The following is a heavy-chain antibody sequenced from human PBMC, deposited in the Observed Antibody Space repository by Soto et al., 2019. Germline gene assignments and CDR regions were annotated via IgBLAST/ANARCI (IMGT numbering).Heavy chain of an antibody. V-gene: IGHV3-30-3*01. Sequence: QVQLVESGGGVAQPGTSLRLSCAASGFTFSSYAMHWVRQAPGKGLEWVAVISYDGSNKYYADSVKGRFTISRDNSKNTLYLQLDSLRAEDTAVYYWASRSGGVLDYWGQGTLVTVSS. D-gene: IGHD3-10*01. CDR2: ISYDGSNK. J-gene: IGHJ4*02. CDR1: GFTFSSYA. CDR3: ASRSGGVLDY.